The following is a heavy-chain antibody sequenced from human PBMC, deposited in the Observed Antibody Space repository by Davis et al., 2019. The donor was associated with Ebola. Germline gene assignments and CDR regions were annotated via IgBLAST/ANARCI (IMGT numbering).Heavy chain of an antibody. CDR3: AKEPNWGFGGFGY. CDR1: GFTFSSYA. D-gene: IGHD7-27*01. J-gene: IGHJ4*02. V-gene: IGHV3-23*01. Sequence: LSLTCAASGFTFSSYALSWVRQAPGKGLEWVSAISGSGGSTYYADSVKGRFTISRDNSKNTLYLQMNSLRAEDTAVYYCAKEPNWGFGGFGYWGQGTLVTVSS. CDR2: ISGSGGST.